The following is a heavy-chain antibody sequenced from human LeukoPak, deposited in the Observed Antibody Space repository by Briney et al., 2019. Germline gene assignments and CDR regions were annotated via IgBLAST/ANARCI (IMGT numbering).Heavy chain of an antibody. CDR1: GFSFSKYW. V-gene: IGHV3-74*03. D-gene: IGHD6-19*01. CDR3: ATKQWLAPPPDS. Sequence: PGGSLRLSRAAPGFSFSKYWMRWVRHAPRGGRGSVSRIKTDGTVTTYADSVKGRFAVSRDNADNTMFLQMNSVRDEDTAVYYCATKQWLAPPPDSWGQGTPVTVSS. CDR2: IKTDGTVT. J-gene: IGHJ4*02.